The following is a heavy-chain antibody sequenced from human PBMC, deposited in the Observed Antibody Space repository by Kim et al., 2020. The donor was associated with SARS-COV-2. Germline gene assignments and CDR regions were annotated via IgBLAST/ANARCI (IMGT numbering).Heavy chain of an antibody. CDR1: GGSISSGGYY. CDR2: IYYSGST. J-gene: IGHJ3*02. V-gene: IGHV4-31*03. CDR3: ARDRTTFTIFGVPPASDAFDI. Sequence: SETLSLTCTVSGGSISSGGYYWSWIRQHPGKGLEWIGYIYYSGSTYYNPSLKSRVTISVDTSKNQFSLKLSSVTAADTAVYYCARDRTTFTIFGVPPASDAFDIWGQGTMVTVSS. D-gene: IGHD3-3*01.